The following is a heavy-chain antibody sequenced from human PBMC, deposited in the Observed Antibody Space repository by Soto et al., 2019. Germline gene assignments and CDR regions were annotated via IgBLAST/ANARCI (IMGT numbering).Heavy chain of an antibody. CDR1: AYSFTSFW. Sequence: PGESLKISCKGSAYSFTSFWIGWVRQMPGKGLEWMGIIYPADPDTRYSPSFQGQVTFSADKSISTAYLQWSSLKASDTGIYYCARRTPGTNYLYAMDVWGQGTTVTVSS. CDR3: ARRTPGTNYLYAMDV. V-gene: IGHV5-51*01. J-gene: IGHJ6*02. CDR2: IYPADPDT. D-gene: IGHD1-1*01.